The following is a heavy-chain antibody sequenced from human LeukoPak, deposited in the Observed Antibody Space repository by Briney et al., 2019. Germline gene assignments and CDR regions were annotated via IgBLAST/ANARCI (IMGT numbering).Heavy chain of an antibody. CDR1: GLTVSSNY. V-gene: IGHV3-53*04. CDR3: AGTNYYDSSGYYRLDY. J-gene: IGHJ4*02. CDR2: IYSGEST. Sequence: GGSLRLSCAASGLTVSSNYMSWVRQAPGKGLEWVSVIYSGESTYYADSVKGRFTISRHNSKNTLYLQMNSLRAEDTAVYYCAGTNYYDSSGYYRLDYWGQGTLVTVSS. D-gene: IGHD3-22*01.